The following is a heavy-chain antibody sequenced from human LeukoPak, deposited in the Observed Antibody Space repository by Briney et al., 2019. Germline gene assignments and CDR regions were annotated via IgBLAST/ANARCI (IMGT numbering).Heavy chain of an antibody. J-gene: IGHJ3*02. CDR3: ARTAYCGGDCYSAWAFDI. Sequence: GASVKVSCKAPGGTFSSYAISWVRQAPGQGLEWMGGIIPIFGTANYAQKFQGRVTITADESTSTAYMELSSLRSEDTAVYYCARTAYCGGDCYSAWAFDIWGQGTMVTVSS. V-gene: IGHV1-69*01. D-gene: IGHD2-21*02. CDR2: IIPIFGTA. CDR1: GGTFSSYA.